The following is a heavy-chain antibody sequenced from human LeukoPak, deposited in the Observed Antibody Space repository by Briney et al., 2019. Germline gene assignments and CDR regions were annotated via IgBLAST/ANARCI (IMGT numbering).Heavy chain of an antibody. CDR1: GFTFSSYS. CDR3: ARDTSGYDTFDI. CDR2: ISSSSSYI. J-gene: IGHJ3*02. Sequence: GGSLRLSCAASGFTFSSYSVNWVRQAPGKGLEWVSSISSSSSYIYYADSVKGRFTISRDNAKNSLYLQMNSLRAEDTAVYYCARDTSGYDTFDIWGQGTMVTVSS. D-gene: IGHD5-12*01. V-gene: IGHV3-21*01.